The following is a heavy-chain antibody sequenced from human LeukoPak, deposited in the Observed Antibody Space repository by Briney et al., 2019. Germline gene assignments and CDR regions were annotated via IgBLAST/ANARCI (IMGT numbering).Heavy chain of an antibody. CDR1: GFTFSDYA. J-gene: IGHJ4*02. D-gene: IGHD6-13*01. V-gene: IGHV3-30*01. CDR2: ISYDGSNK. Sequence: GGSLRLSCAASGFTFSDYAMHWVRQAPGKGLEWVAIISYDGSNKYFADSVKGRFTISRDNSKNTLYLQMNSLSAEDAAEYYCARETYSSFDSWGQGTLVTVSS. CDR3: ARETYSSFDS.